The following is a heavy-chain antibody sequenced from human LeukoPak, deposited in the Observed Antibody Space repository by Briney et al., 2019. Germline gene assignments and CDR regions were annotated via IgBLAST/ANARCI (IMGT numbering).Heavy chain of an antibody. CDR3: ARGYIVVVPAAHYYMDV. D-gene: IGHD2-2*01. CDR1: GGTFSSYA. V-gene: IGHV1-69*13. J-gene: IGHJ6*03. CDR2: TIPIFGTA. Sequence: ASVKVSCKASGGTFSSYAISWVRQAPGQGLEWMGGTIPIFGTANYAQKFQGRVTITADESTSTAYMELSSLRSEDTAVYYCARGYIVVVPAAHYYMDVWGKGTTVTVSS.